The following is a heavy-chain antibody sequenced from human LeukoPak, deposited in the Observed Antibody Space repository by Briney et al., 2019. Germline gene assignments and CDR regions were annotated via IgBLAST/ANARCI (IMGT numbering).Heavy chain of an antibody. CDR1: GFSFSKYW. Sequence: GSLRTPCGGTGFSFSKYWKNLGRQAPGKGLEWVANIKEDGSQIYYVDSVKGRFTISRDNAKNSVYLQMNSLRAEDMAVYYCAGSSGWLFDYWGQGTLVAVSS. CDR3: AGSSGWLFDY. J-gene: IGHJ4*02. CDR2: IKEDGSQI. D-gene: IGHD6-19*01. V-gene: IGHV3-7*01.